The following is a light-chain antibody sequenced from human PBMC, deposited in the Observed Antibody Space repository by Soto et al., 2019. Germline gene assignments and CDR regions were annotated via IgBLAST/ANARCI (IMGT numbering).Light chain of an antibody. V-gene: IGLV1-40*01. J-gene: IGLJ1*01. CDR1: SSSTGAGYD. CDR3: QSYDSSLSGYV. Sequence: QSVLTQPPSVSGAPGQRVTISCTGSSSSTGAGYDVHWYQQLPGTAPKLLIYGNSNRPSGVPDRFSVSKSGTSASLAITGLQAEDEADYYGQSYDSSLSGYVFGTGTKVTVL. CDR2: GNS.